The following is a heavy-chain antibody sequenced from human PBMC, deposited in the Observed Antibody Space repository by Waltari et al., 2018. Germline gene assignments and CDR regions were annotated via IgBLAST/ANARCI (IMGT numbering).Heavy chain of an antibody. J-gene: IGHJ4*02. Sequence: QVQLVQSGAEVKKPGSSVKVSCKASGGPFRSYTISWVLQAPGQGLEWMGRIIPILGIANYAQKFQGRVTITADKSTSTAYMELSSLRSEDTAVYYCAVPTYYDSSGYYWEGDYWGQGTLVTVSS. D-gene: IGHD3-22*01. CDR3: AVPTYYDSSGYYWEGDY. V-gene: IGHV1-69*02. CDR2: IIPILGIA. CDR1: GGPFRSYT.